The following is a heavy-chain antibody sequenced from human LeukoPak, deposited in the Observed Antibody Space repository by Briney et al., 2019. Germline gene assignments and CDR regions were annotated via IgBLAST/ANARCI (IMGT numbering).Heavy chain of an antibody. CDR3: ARVAYSSGWYEDY. Sequence: SETLSLTCAVSGGSIRSYYWSWIRQSPGKGLEWIGYIYYSGSTNYNPSLKSRVTISVDTSKNQFSLKLSSVTAADTAVYYCARVAYSSGWYEDYWGQGTLVTVSS. CDR1: GGSIRSYY. V-gene: IGHV4-59*12. D-gene: IGHD6-19*01. J-gene: IGHJ4*02. CDR2: IYYSGST.